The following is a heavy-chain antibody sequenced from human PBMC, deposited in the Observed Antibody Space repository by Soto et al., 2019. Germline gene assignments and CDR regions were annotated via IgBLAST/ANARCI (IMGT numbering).Heavy chain of an antibody. Sequence: SETLSLTCAVYGGSFSGYYWSWIRQPPGKGLEWIGEINHSGSTNYNPSLKSRVTISVDTSKNQFSLKLSSVTAADTAVYYCARGRSPEIVVVPAARILMYYFDYWGQGTLVTVS. CDR1: GGSFSGYY. J-gene: IGHJ4*02. V-gene: IGHV4-34*01. CDR3: ARGRSPEIVVVPAARILMYYFDY. CDR2: INHSGST. D-gene: IGHD2-2*01.